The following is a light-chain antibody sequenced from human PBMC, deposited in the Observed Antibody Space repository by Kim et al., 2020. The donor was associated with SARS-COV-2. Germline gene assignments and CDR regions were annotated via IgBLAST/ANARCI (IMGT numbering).Light chain of an antibody. V-gene: IGKV1-5*03. CDR3: QQYNTYPYT. CDR1: QSSGTW. CDR2: KAS. Sequence: SAAIGDRVTITCRASQSSGTWLAWYQQKPGNAPNLLIYKASSLHSGVPSRVSDSGSGTEFTLTISSLQPDDFATYYCQQYNTYPYTFGQGTKLEI. J-gene: IGKJ2*01.